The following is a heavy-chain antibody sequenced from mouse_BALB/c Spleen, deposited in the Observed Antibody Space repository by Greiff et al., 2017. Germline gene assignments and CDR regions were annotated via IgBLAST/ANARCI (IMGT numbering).Heavy chain of an antibody. Sequence: VMLVESGPGLVAPSQSLSITCTVSGFSLTSYGVHWVRQPPGKGLEWLGVIWAGGSTNYNSALMSRLCISKDNSKSQVFLIMHSLQTDDTAMYYCARDHGDYSLFAYWGQGTLVTVAA. V-gene: IGHV2-9*02. CDR1: GFSLTSYG. CDR3: ARDHGDYSLFAY. D-gene: IGHD2-13*01. J-gene: IGHJ3*01. CDR2: IWAGGST.